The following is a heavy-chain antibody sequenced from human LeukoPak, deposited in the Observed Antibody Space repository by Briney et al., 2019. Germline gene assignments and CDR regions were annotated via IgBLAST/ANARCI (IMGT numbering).Heavy chain of an antibody. CDR1: GFTSKNVW. V-gene: IGHV3-30*02. J-gene: IGHJ4*02. D-gene: IGHD2-21*02. Sequence: GGSLRLSCAASGFTSKNVWMSWVRQAPGKGLEWVAFIRYDGSNKYYADSVKGRFTISRDNSKNTLYLQMNSLRAEDTAVYYCVKVTPPFDYWRQGTLVTVSS. CDR2: IRYDGSNK. CDR3: VKVTPPFDY.